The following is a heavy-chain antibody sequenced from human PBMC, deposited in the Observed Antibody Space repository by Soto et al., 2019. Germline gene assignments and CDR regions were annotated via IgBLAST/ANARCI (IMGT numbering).Heavy chain of an antibody. V-gene: IGHV3-30*18. CDR2: ISYDGSNK. Sequence: QVQLVESGGGVVQPGRSLRLSCAASGFTFSSYGMHWVRQAPGKGLYWVAVISYDGSNKYYADSVKGRFTISRDNSKNTLYLQMNSLRAEDTAVYYCAKFGGWGSGLYYYYYGMDVWGQGTTVTVSS. D-gene: IGHD5-12*01. J-gene: IGHJ6*02. CDR1: GFTFSSYG. CDR3: AKFGGWGSGLYYYYYGMDV.